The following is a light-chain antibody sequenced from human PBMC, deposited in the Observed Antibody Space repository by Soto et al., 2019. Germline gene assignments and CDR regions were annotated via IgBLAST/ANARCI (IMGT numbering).Light chain of an antibody. CDR3: QAYDSTLSGFV. Sequence: QLVLTQPPSVSGAPGQRVTISCSGSSSNTGADDVHWYQQFPGKAPKLLIYGNSNRPSGVPDRFSGSKSGTSASLAITGLQAEDEADYYCQAYDSTLSGFVFGTGTKLTVL. CDR2: GNS. J-gene: IGLJ1*01. CDR1: SSNTGADD. V-gene: IGLV1-40*01.